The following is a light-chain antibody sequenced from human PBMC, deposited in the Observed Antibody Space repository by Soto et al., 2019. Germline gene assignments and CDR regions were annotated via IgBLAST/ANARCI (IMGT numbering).Light chain of an antibody. CDR2: DAS. CDR1: QSLSRW. J-gene: IGKJ1*01. CDR3: QQYISLSRT. V-gene: IGKV1-5*01. Sequence: DIQMTQSPSTLSASVGDRVTITCRASQSLSRWLAWYQQKPGQAPKLLIYDASILASGVPSRFSGNGSGTEFTLTIGSLQADDFATYYCQQYISLSRTFGQGT.